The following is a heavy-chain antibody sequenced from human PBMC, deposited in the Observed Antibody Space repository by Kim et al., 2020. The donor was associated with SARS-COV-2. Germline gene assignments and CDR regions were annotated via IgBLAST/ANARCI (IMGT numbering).Heavy chain of an antibody. CDR3: ARDRPWGDYYDSSGSNDAFDI. CDR2: ISSSSSYI. CDR1: GFTFSSYS. Sequence: GGSLRLSCAASGFTFSSYSMNWVRQAPGKGLEWVSSISSSSSYIYYADSVKGRFTISRDNAKNSLYLQMNSLRAEDTAVYYCARDRPWGDYYDSSGSNDAFDIWGQGTMVTVSS. V-gene: IGHV3-21*01. J-gene: IGHJ3*02. D-gene: IGHD3-22*01.